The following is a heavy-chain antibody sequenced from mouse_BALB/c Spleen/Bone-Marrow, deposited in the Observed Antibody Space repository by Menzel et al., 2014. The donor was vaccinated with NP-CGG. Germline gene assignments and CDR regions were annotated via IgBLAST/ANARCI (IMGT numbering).Heavy chain of an antibody. D-gene: IGHD2-4*01. CDR3: VKQDYDCSMDY. V-gene: IGHV10-1*02. CDR1: GFTFNTYA. Sequence: EVQLQESGGGLVQPKGSLKLSCAASGFTFNTYAMNWVRQAPGKGLEWVARIRSKSNNYATYYADSVKDRPTISRDDSQLMLYLQMNNLKTVDTARYYCVKQDYDCSMDYWGQGTSVTVSS. J-gene: IGHJ4*01. CDR2: IRSKSNNYAT.